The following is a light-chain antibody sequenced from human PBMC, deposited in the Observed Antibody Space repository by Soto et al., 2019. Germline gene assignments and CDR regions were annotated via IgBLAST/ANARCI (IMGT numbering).Light chain of an antibody. CDR2: KAS. CDR1: QTSSSG. CDR3: QQYNSGTGT. V-gene: IGKV1-5*03. Sequence: DIKLTQSTAPLSESVGDRVTLTSRASQTSSSGLAWDQQKPGKATKLLIYKASTLKSWVPSRFSGSGSGKEFTLTISSRQPDDFATYYCQQYNSGTGTFCQGTNVDIK. J-gene: IGKJ1*01.